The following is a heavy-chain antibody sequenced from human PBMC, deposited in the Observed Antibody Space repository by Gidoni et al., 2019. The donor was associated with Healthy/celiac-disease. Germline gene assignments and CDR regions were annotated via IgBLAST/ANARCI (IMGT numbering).Heavy chain of an antibody. CDR3: ATRVLAMAFDY. Sequence: QVHLVQSGAEVITPGASVNVSCKVSRYTLTELSMPWVRQAPGKGLEWMGGCDPEDGETIDAKKFQGRVTMTEDTSTDTAYMERSSLRSEDTAVYYCATRVLAMAFDYWGQGTLVTVSS. V-gene: IGHV1-24*01. CDR2: CDPEDGET. J-gene: IGHJ4*02. CDR1: RYTLTELS. D-gene: IGHD5-18*01.